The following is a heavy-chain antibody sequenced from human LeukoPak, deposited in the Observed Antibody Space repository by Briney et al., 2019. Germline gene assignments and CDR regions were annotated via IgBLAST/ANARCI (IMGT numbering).Heavy chain of an antibody. CDR3: ARDGSYDY. CDR1: GFTFTNYW. Sequence: GGSLRLSCAASGFTFTNYWMHWVRQIRWKGLVWVSHINNDGTNTFYADSVRGRFTISRDNVRNTVYLQMNSLRAEDTALYYCARDGSYDYWGQGTLVIVSS. CDR2: INNDGTNT. J-gene: IGHJ4*02. V-gene: IGHV3-74*01.